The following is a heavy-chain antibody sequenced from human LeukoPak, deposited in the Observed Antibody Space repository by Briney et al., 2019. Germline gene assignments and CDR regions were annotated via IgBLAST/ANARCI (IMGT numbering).Heavy chain of an antibody. V-gene: IGHV3-11*01. CDR2: ISSSGSTI. CDR3: ARPLWNYYGSGDRRDYGMDV. Sequence: GGSLRLSCAASGFTFSDYYMSWIRQAPGKGLEWVSYISSSGSTIYYADSVKGRFTISRDNAKNSLYLQMNSLRAEDTAVYYCARPLWNYYGSGDRRDYGMDVWGQGTTVTVSS. CDR1: GFTFSDYY. D-gene: IGHD3-10*01. J-gene: IGHJ6*02.